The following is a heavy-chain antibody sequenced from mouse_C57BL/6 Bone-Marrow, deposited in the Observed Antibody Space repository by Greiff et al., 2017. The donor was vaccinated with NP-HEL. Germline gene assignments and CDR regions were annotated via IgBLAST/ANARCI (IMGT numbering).Heavy chain of an antibody. V-gene: IGHV1-5*01. CDR1: GYTFTSYW. CDR2: IYPGNSDT. CDR3: TRGTTGSAWFAY. J-gene: IGHJ3*01. D-gene: IGHD1-1*01. Sequence: EVQLQQSGTVLARPGASVKMSCKTSGYTFTSYWMHWVKQRPGQGLEWIGAIYPGNSDTSYNQKFKGKAKLTAVTSASTAYMELSSLTNEDSAVYYCTRGTTGSAWFAYWGQGTLVTVSA.